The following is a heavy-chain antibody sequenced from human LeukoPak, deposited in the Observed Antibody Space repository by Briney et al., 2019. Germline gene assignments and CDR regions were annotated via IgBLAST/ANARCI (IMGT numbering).Heavy chain of an antibody. V-gene: IGHV3-23*01. CDR3: AERSRSYRAFDI. Sequence: PGESLRLSSAVSGFTFNKYPMNWVRQAPGKGLEWISTLSYSGATYYADSVKGRFTISRDNSKNTLYLQMNSLRAEDTAVYYCAERSRSYRAFDIWGQGTMVTVSS. CDR1: GFTFNKYP. D-gene: IGHD3-16*02. J-gene: IGHJ3*02. CDR2: LSYSGAT.